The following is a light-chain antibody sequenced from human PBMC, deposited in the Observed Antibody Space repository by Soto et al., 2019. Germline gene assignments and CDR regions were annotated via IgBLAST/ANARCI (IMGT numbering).Light chain of an antibody. J-gene: IGKJ1*01. CDR1: QSVSSGY. CDR3: QQYNNWPPGT. Sequence: EIVLTQSPGTLSLSPGERATLSCRASQSVSSGYLAWYQQKPGQSPRLLIYGASTRATGIPARFSGSGSGTEFTLTISSLQSEDFAVYYCQQYNNWPPGTFGQGTKVDIK. V-gene: IGKV3-15*01. CDR2: GAS.